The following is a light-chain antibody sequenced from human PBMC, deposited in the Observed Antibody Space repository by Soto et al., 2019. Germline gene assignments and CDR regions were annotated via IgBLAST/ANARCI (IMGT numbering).Light chain of an antibody. CDR1: RVISNS. CDR3: QQAYIFPFA. V-gene: IGKV1-12*02. J-gene: IGKJ4*01. Sequence: DVQMTQSPSSVSASVGDRVTFTCRASRVISNSLAWYQQKPGKAPRLLIYAAFNLQGGVPSRFSGSGSGTHFFLTISSLQPDDFATYYCQQAYIFPFALGGGTKVDIK. CDR2: AAF.